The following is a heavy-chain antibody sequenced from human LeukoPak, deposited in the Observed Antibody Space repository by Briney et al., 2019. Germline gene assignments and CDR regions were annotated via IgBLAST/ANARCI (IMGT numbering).Heavy chain of an antibody. Sequence: GGSLRPSCAASGFTVSSNYMSWVRQAPGKGLEWVSVIYSGGSTYYADSVKGRFTISRDNSKNTLYLQMNSLRAEDTAVYYCARALPDYYYDSSGYYQYYFDYWGQGTLVTVSS. CDR2: IYSGGST. D-gene: IGHD3-22*01. J-gene: IGHJ4*02. V-gene: IGHV3-53*01. CDR3: ARALPDYYYDSSGYYQYYFDY. CDR1: GFTVSSNY.